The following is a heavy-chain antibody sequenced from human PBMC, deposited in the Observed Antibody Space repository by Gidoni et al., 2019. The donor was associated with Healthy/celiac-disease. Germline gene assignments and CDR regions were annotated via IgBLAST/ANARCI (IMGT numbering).Heavy chain of an antibody. D-gene: IGHD5-12*01. Sequence: QVQLQESGPGLVKPSQTLSLTCTVSGGSISSGDYYWSWVRQPPGKGLEWIGYIYYSGSTYYNPSLKSRVTISVDTSKNQFSLKLSSVTAADTAVYYCARERVATITFRLYYYGMDVWGQGTTVTVSS. J-gene: IGHJ6*02. CDR2: IYYSGST. CDR1: GGSISSGDYY. CDR3: ARERVATITFRLYYYGMDV. V-gene: IGHV4-30-4*01.